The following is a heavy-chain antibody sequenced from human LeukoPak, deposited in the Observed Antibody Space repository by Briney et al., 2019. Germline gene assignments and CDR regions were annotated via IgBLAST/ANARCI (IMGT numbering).Heavy chain of an antibody. CDR1: GFTFSSYS. V-gene: IGHV3-48*01. CDR2: ISSSSSTI. CDR3: AGYNDGFDY. Sequence: PGGSLRLSCAASGFTFSSYSMNWVRQAPGKGLEWVSYISSSSSTIYYADSVKGRFTISRDNSKNTLYLQMNSLRAEDTAVYYCAGYNDGFDYWGQGTLVTVSS. D-gene: IGHD1-1*01. J-gene: IGHJ4*02.